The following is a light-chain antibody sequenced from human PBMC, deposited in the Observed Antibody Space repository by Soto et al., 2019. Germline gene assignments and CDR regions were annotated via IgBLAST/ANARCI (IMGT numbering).Light chain of an antibody. J-gene: IGKJ2*01. V-gene: IGKV1-39*01. CDR1: QDISNS. CDR3: QQSYSTPYT. CDR2: GAS. Sequence: DIQMTQTPPSLSLSVGDRVTITCRASQDISNSLNWYQQKPGKSPSALIYGASSLESGVPSRFSGRRSGTDFTLSISSMQPEDFATYCCQQSYSTPYTFGQGTSLRIK.